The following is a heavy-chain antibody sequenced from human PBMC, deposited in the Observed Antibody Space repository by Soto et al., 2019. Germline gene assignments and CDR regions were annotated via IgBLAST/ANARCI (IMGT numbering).Heavy chain of an antibody. CDR1: GGSFSGYY. D-gene: IGHD2-2*01. V-gene: IGHV4-34*01. CDR3: ARESRGYCSSTSCYGRPDY. CDR2: INHSGST. Sequence: QVQLQQWGAGLLKPSETLSLTCAVYGGSFSGYYWSWIRQPPGKGLEWIGEINHSGSTNYNPSLKSRVTISVDTSKNPFSLKLSSVTAEDTAVYYCARESRGYCSSTSCYGRPDYWGQGTLVTVSS. J-gene: IGHJ4*02.